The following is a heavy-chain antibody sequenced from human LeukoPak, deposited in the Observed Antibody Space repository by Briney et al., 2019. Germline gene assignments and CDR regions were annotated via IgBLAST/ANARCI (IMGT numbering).Heavy chain of an antibody. V-gene: IGHV3-21*01. Sequence: GGSLRLSCAASGFTFSSYSMNWVRQAPGMGLEWVSSIGSSSISIYYADSVKGRFTTSRDNAKNSLYLQMNSLRPDDTAVYFCAREKAEDFDYWGQGTPVTVSS. J-gene: IGHJ4*02. D-gene: IGHD1-14*01. CDR3: AREKAEDFDY. CDR1: GFTFSSYS. CDR2: IGSSSISI.